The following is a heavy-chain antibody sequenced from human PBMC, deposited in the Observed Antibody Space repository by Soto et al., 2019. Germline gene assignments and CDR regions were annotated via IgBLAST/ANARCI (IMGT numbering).Heavy chain of an antibody. J-gene: IGHJ6*02. D-gene: IGHD3-10*01. CDR3: ARGERNSRYGSGSYYNFGLPPNYYYYGMDV. Sequence: SETLSLTCAVYGGSFSGYYWSWIRQPPGKGLEWIGEINHSGSTNYNPSLKSRVTISVDTSKNQFSLKLSSVTAADTVVYYCARGERNSRYGSGSYYNFGLPPNYYYYGMDVWGQGTTVTVSS. CDR2: INHSGST. CDR1: GGSFSGYY. V-gene: IGHV4-34*01.